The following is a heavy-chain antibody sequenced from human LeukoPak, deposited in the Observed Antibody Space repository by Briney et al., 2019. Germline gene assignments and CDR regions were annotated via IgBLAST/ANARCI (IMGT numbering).Heavy chain of an antibody. V-gene: IGHV4-61*01. J-gene: IGHJ4*02. CDR2: IYYSGST. Sequence: SETLSLTCTVSGGSVSSGSYYWSWIRQPPGKGPEWIGYIYYSGSTNYNPSLKSRVTISVDTSKKQFSLKLSSVTAADTAIYYCAREYSGSYYFDYWGQGTLVTVSS. CDR1: GGSVSSGSYY. D-gene: IGHD1-26*01. CDR3: AREYSGSYYFDY.